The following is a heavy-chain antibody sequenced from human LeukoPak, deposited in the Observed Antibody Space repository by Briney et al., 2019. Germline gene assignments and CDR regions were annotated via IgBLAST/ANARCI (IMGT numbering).Heavy chain of an antibody. J-gene: IGHJ4*02. CDR3: ARLDEAFDN. CDR2: IQFDGNEK. Sequence: GGSLRLSCAASGFTFSSYWMSWVRQAPGKGLEWVANIQFDGNEKYYEDSVKGRFTISRDNAKNSLYLQMNSLRAEDTAIYYCARLDEAFDNWGQGTLVTVSS. CDR1: GFTFSSYW. V-gene: IGHV3-7*01. D-gene: IGHD5-24*01.